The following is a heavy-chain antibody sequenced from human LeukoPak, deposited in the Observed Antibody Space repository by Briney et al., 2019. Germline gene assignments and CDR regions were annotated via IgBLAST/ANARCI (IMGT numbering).Heavy chain of an antibody. D-gene: IGHD5-18*01. CDR2: ISYDGSNK. CDR3: ARSAWIQLWLPFDY. V-gene: IGHV3-30-3*01. J-gene: IGHJ4*02. Sequence: GGSLRLSCAASGFTFSSYAMHWVRQAPGKGLEWVAVISYDGSNKYYADSVKGRFTFSRDNSKNTLYLQMNSLRAEDTAVYYCARSAWIQLWLPFDYWGQGTLVTVSS. CDR1: GFTFSSYA.